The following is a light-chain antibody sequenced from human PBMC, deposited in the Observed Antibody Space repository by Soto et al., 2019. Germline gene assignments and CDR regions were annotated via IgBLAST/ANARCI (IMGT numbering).Light chain of an antibody. Sequence: EIVLTQSPATLSLSPGEGATLSCRASQSVASYLAWYQQKPCQAPRLLIYDASNRATAIPTRFSGSGSGTDFTLTISSLEPEDSAVYYCQQRSNWPLTFCQCTKVEIK. V-gene: IGKV3-11*01. CDR1: QSVASY. CDR2: DAS. CDR3: QQRSNWPLT. J-gene: IGKJ1*01.